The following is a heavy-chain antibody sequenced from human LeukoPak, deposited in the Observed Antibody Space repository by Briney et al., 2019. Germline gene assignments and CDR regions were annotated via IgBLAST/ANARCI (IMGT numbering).Heavy chain of an antibody. CDR2: ISSDGSIT. CDR1: GFTFSTYW. Sequence: GGSLRLSCAASGFTFSTYWMHWVRQAPGEGLVWVSRISSDGSITSYADSVKGRFTISRDNAKNTLYLQMNSLRAEDTAVYYCARHLNYYFDYWGQGTLVTVSS. V-gene: IGHV3-74*01. CDR3: ARHLNYYFDY. D-gene: IGHD3-10*01. J-gene: IGHJ4*02.